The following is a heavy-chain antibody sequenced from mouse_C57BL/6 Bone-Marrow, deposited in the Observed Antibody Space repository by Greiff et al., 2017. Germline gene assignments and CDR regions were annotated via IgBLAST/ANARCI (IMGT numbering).Heavy chain of an antibody. J-gene: IGHJ2*01. D-gene: IGHD1-1*01. CDR3: ERGANDSSHFDC. CDR1: GYTFTSYG. CDR2: IYPRSGNT. V-gene: IGHV1-81*01. Sequence: QVQLQQSGAELARPGASVKLSCKASGYTFTSYGISWVKQRTGQGLEWIGEIYPRSGNTYYNEKFKGKATLTADKSSSTAYRELRRLTSEDSAVYFCERGANDSSHFDCWGQGTTLTVSS.